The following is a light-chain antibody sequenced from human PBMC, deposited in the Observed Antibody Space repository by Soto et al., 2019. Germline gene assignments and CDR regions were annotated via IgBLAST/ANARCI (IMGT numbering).Light chain of an antibody. CDR3: HQRQSWPRT. CDR2: QTS. J-gene: IGKJ1*01. V-gene: IGKV3-11*01. Sequence: EIVLTQSPATLSSFPGDRVTLSCRASQYINTRLAWYQHRPGQAPRLLIYQTSLRAAGIPARFCASGSGTDFTLTISDVQPEDFALYYCHQRQSWPRTFGQGTKVDI. CDR1: QYINTR.